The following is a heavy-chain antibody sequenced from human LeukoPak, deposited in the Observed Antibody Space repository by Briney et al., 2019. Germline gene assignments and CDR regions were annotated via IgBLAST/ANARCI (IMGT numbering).Heavy chain of an antibody. CDR2: INHSGST. J-gene: IGHJ4*02. V-gene: IGHV4-34*01. CDR1: GGSFSGYY. CDR3: ARVWEYGDYIY. D-gene: IGHD4-17*01. Sequence: NASETLSLTCAVYGGSFSGYYWSWIRQPPGKGLEWIGEINHSGSTNYNPSLKSRVTISVDTSKNQFSLKLSSVTAADTAVYYCARVWEYGDYIYWGQGTLVTVSS.